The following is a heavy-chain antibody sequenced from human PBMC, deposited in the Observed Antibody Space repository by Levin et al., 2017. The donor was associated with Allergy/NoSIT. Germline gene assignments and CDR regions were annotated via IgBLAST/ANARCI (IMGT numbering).Heavy chain of an antibody. CDR3: ARGVGSTSSNWFDP. V-gene: IGHV4-61*02. CDR1: GGSISSGSYY. J-gene: IGHJ5*02. D-gene: IGHD2-2*01. CDR2: IYSSGTT. Sequence: LRLSCTVSGGSISSGSYYWTWIRQPAGKGLEWIGRIYSSGTTNYNPSLKSRVTISEDTSKNQFSLKLSSVTAADTAVYYCARGVGSTSSNWFDPWGQGTLVTVSS.